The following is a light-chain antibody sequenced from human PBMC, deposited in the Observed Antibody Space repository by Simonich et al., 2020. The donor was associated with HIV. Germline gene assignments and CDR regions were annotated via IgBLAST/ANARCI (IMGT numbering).Light chain of an antibody. J-gene: IGKJ4*01. CDR2: TSS. Sequence: EIVLTQSPGTLSLSPGERATLSCRASQSVNSNFLAWYQQKPGQAPRLLIYTSSSRTTGIPDRFSGSGSGTDFTLTISRLEPEDFAVYYCQQYGSSPLTFGGGTEVEIK. CDR3: QQYGSSPLT. CDR1: QSVNSNF. V-gene: IGKV3-20*01.